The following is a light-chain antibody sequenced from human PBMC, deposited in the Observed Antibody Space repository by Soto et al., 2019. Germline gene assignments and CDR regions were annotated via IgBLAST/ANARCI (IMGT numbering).Light chain of an antibody. CDR3: QQSYNSPPA. CDR2: GAS. Sequence: IQMTQSPSSLSVSVGDSVTITCRSSQSITTYLNWYQQKPGKGPRLLIYGASSLPSGVPARFAGSGSGTNFTLTLSSLQPEDFAVYYCQQSYNSPPALGSGTKVEI. J-gene: IGKJ3*01. CDR1: QSITTY. V-gene: IGKV1-39*01.